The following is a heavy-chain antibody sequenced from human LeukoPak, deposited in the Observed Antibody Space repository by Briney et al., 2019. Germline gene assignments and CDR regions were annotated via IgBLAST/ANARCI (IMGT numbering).Heavy chain of an antibody. CDR1: GGSFSGYY. CDR3: ARGGAPGSTTTFDY. D-gene: IGHD4-17*01. V-gene: IGHV4-34*01. CDR2: INHSGST. J-gene: IGHJ4*02. Sequence: TSETLSLTCAVYGGSFSGYYWCWIRQPPGRGLEWSGEINHSGSTNYNPSLKSRVTISVDKSMNNFSLKLSTVNAADTAVYYCARGGAPGSTTTFDYWGQGTLVTVSS.